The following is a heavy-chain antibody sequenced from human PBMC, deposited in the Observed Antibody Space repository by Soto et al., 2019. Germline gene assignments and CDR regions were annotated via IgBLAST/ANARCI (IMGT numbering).Heavy chain of an antibody. D-gene: IGHD3-10*01. CDR3: ARESGPRTYYYGSGIYNYYSYGMDV. Sequence: ASVKVSCKASGYTFTGYYMHWVRQAPGQGLEWMGWINPNSGGTNYAQKFQGWVTMTRDTSISTAYMELSRLRSDDTAVYYCARESGPRTYYYGSGIYNYYSYGMDVWGQGPRVTVSS. V-gene: IGHV1-2*04. CDR2: INPNSGGT. J-gene: IGHJ6*02. CDR1: GYTFTGYY.